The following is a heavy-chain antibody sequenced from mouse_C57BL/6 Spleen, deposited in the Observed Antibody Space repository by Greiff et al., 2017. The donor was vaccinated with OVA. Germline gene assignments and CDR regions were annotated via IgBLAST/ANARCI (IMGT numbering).Heavy chain of an antibody. CDR3: ARILTGTDAMDY. Sequence: VQLQQSGPVLVKPGASVKMSCKASGYTFTDYYMNWVKQSHGKSLEWIGVINPYNGGTSYNQKFKGKATLTVDKSSSTAYMELNSLTSEDSAVYYCARILTGTDAMDYWGQGPSVTVSS. J-gene: IGHJ4*01. D-gene: IGHD4-1*01. V-gene: IGHV1-19*01. CDR1: GYTFTDYY. CDR2: INPYNGGT.